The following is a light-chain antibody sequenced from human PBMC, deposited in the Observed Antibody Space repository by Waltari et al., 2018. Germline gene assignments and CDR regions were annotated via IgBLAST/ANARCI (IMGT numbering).Light chain of an antibody. Sequence: TVMTQSPATLSLSPGETATLSCRASQSVKVNLAWYQQQAGQTPRLLIYAASSRTTGIPGRFSGSGSGTDFTLTISSLQSEDFAVYYCQQYDEWPFTFGQGTKVDFK. CDR1: QSVKVN. J-gene: IGKJ2*01. CDR2: AAS. V-gene: IGKV3-15*01. CDR3: QQYDEWPFT.